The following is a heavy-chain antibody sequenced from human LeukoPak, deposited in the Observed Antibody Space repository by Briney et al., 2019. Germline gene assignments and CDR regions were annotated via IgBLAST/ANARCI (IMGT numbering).Heavy chain of an antibody. CDR1: GGSISGSSYY. J-gene: IGHJ4*02. V-gene: IGHV4-39*07. CDR3: ARVPRNPDYGDYEY. Sequence: SETLSLTCTVSGGSISGSSYYWGWIRQPPGKGLEWIGIIYYSGSTYYNPSLKSRVTISVDTSKNQFSLKLSSVTAADTAVYYCARVPRNPDYGDYEYWGQGTLVTVSS. CDR2: IYYSGST. D-gene: IGHD4-17*01.